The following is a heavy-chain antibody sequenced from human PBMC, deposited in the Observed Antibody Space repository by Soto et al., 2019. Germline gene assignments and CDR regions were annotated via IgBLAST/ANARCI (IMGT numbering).Heavy chain of an antibody. D-gene: IGHD6-13*01. V-gene: IGHV1-3*01. Sequence: ASVKVSCKASGYTFTSYAMHWVRQAPGQRLEWMGWINAGNGHTKYSQKFQGRVTITRDTSASTAYMELSSLRSEDTAVYYCARDGYSSSWYDYWGQGTLVTVSS. CDR1: GYTFTSYA. CDR3: ARDGYSSSWYDY. CDR2: INAGNGHT. J-gene: IGHJ4*02.